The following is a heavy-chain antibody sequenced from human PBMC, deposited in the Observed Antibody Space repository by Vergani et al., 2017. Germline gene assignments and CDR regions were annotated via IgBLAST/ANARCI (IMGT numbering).Heavy chain of an antibody. CDR3: ARDLRGFKGSGTPSGDY. CDR2: ISSSSSYI. D-gene: IGHD3-10*01. J-gene: IGHJ4*02. CDR1: GFTFSSYS. Sequence: EVQLVESGGGLVKPGGSLRLSCAASGFTFSSYSMNWVRQAPGKGLEWVSSISSSSSYIYYADSVKGRFTISRDNAKNSLYLQRNGLRAEDTAVYYCARDLRGFKGSGTPSGDYWGQGTLVTVSS. V-gene: IGHV3-21*01.